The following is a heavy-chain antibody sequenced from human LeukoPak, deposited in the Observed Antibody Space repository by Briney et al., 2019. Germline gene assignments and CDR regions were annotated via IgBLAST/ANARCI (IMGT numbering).Heavy chain of an antibody. CDR3: AREKVVAATGTFDY. CDR1: GGSISSYY. CDR2: IYSSGST. V-gene: IGHV4-4*08. Sequence: SETLSLTCIVFGGSISSYYWSWIRQPPGKGLEWIGYIYSSGSTDYDPSLKSRATISLDTSNHQFSLKLISVTAADTAVYYCAREKVVAATGTFDYWGQGTLVTVSS. D-gene: IGHD2-15*01. J-gene: IGHJ4*02.